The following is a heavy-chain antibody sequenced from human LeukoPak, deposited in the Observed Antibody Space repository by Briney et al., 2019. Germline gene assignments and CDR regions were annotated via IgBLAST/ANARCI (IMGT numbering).Heavy chain of an antibody. CDR1: GFTFSGSA. J-gene: IGHJ6*03. V-gene: IGHV3-73*01. D-gene: IGHD1-1*01. CDR3: TTTGTTTWGYYMDV. Sequence: QPGGSLRLSCAASGFTFSGSAVHRVRQASGKGLEWVGRIRSKANSYATAYAASVKGRFTISRDDSKNTAYLQMNSLKTEDTAVYYCTTTGTTTWGYYMDVWGKGTAVTVSS. CDR2: IRSKANSYAT.